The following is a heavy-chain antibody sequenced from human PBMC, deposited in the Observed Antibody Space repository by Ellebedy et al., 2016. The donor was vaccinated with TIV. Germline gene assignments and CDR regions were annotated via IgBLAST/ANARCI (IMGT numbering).Heavy chain of an antibody. Sequence: GESLKISXAASGFVFHTYAVHWVRQAPGKGLEWVALISFDGSNKLYADSVKGRFTISRDNAKNTLSLQMNSLGGDDTAVYYCARGSPDYYDNRPNPFDLWGQGTMVTVSS. CDR2: ISFDGSNK. V-gene: IGHV3-30*04. CDR3: ARGSPDYYDNRPNPFDL. D-gene: IGHD3-22*01. J-gene: IGHJ3*01. CDR1: GFVFHTYA.